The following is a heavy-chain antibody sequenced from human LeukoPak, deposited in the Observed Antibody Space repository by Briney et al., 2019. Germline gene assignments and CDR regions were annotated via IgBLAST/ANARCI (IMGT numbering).Heavy chain of an antibody. CDR3: ARESAYAFWY. V-gene: IGHV3-33*08. Sequence: PGGSLRLSCAASGFTFSSYAMSWVRQAPGKGLEWVAVIWYDGSNKYYADSVKGRFTISRDNAKNSLYLQMNSLRGEDTAVYYCARESAYAFWYWGQGTLVAVSS. CDR2: IWYDGSNK. J-gene: IGHJ4*02. CDR1: GFTFSSYA. D-gene: IGHD3-3*01.